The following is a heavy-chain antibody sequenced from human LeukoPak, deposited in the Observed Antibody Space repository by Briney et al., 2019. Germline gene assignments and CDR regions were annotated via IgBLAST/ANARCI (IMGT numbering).Heavy chain of an antibody. CDR3: ASTYCSGGSCYSDYYYGMDV. CDR2: INPNSGGT. J-gene: IGHJ6*02. D-gene: IGHD2-15*01. Sequence: GASVTVSCKASGYTFTGYYMHWVRQAPGHGLEWMGWINPNSGGTNYAQKFQGRVTMTRDPSISTAYMELSRLRSDDTAVYYCASTYCSGGSCYSDYYYGMDVWGQGTTVTVSS. V-gene: IGHV1-2*02. CDR1: GYTFTGYY.